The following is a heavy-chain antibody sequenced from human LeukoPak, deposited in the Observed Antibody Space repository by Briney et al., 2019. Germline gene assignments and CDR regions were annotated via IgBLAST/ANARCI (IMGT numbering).Heavy chain of an antibody. CDR3: ARGSYYDYVWGSPHFDY. V-gene: IGHV3-9*01. D-gene: IGHD3-16*01. J-gene: IGHJ4*02. CDR1: GFTFDDYA. CDR2: ISWNSGSI. Sequence: GRSLRLSCAASGFTFDDYAMHWVRQAPGKGLEWVSGISWNSGSIGYADSVKGRFTISRDNAKNSLYLQMNSLRAEDTALYYCARGSYYDYVWGSPHFDYWGQGTLVTVSS.